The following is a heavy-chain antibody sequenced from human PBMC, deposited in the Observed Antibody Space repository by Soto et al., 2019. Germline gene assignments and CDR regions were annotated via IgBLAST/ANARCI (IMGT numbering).Heavy chain of an antibody. Sequence: GGSLRLSCAVSGFTFSNYAMTWVRQAPGKGLEWVSLMSGNGGRIVYADSVKGRFTVSRDNSKNTLYLQMNSLRLEDTAVYYCVKDPVSGGSGGAWFDYCGQGTMFTVFS. V-gene: IGHV3-23*01. CDR1: GFTFSNYA. CDR2: MSGNGGRI. CDR3: VKDPVSGGSGGAWFDY. J-gene: IGHJ4*02. D-gene: IGHD2-21*02.